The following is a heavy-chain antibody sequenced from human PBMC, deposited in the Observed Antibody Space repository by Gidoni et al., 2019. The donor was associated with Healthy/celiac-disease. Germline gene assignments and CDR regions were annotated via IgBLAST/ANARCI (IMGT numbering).Heavy chain of an antibody. Sequence: QVQLVQSGAEVKKPGSSVKVACRSSGGTFSSYAIRWVRQAPGQGLEWLGGIIPIFGTANYAQKFQGRVTMTADESTSTAYMELSSLRSEDTAVYYCARIDNSGFSDAFDIWGQGTMVTVSS. CDR3: ARIDNSGFSDAFDI. CDR2: IIPIFGTA. J-gene: IGHJ3*02. V-gene: IGHV1-69*01. D-gene: IGHD1-20*01. CDR1: GGTFSSYA.